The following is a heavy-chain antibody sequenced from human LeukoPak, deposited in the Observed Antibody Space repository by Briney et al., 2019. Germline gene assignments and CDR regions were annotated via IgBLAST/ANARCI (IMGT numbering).Heavy chain of an antibody. CDR1: GVPFIHYY. V-gene: IGHV4-34*01. J-gene: IGHJ4*02. D-gene: IGHD6-19*01. CDR2: INHSGYT. CDR3: TRAVAGHPD. Sequence: SETLSLTCGVSGVPFIHYYWSWVRQSPRQGLEWIGEINHSGYTNYNPSLKSRVTMSIDTSKNQFSLMLTSVTAADTGAYYCTRAVAGHPDWGQGILVTVSS.